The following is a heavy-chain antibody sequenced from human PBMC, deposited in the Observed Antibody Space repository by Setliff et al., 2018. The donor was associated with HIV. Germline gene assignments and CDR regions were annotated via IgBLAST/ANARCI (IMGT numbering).Heavy chain of an antibody. Sequence: SLKISCAASGVAISNYYMDWVRQAPGKGLEWVGRIRDKANSYTTEYAASVRGRFTISRHDSEISMYLQMNSLDTEDTAVYFCARGPRDGYNSGLDFWGQGALVTVSS. D-gene: IGHD5-12*01. CDR3: ARGPRDGYNSGLDF. CDR2: IRDKANSYTT. CDR1: GVAISNYY. J-gene: IGHJ4*02. V-gene: IGHV3-72*01.